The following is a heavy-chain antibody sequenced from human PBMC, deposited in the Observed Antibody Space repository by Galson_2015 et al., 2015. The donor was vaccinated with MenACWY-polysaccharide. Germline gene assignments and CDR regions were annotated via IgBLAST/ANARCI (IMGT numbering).Heavy chain of an antibody. D-gene: IGHD6-6*01. CDR1: GFTFSSYW. CDR2: INSDGSST. CDR3: AKYSSSSHAVDL. Sequence: SLRLSCAASGFTFSSYWMHWVRQAPGKGLVWVSRINSDGSSTSYADSVKGRFTNSRDNAKNTLYLQMNSLRAEDTAVYYCAKYSSSSHAVDLWGQGTLVTVSP. J-gene: IGHJ5*02. V-gene: IGHV3-74*01.